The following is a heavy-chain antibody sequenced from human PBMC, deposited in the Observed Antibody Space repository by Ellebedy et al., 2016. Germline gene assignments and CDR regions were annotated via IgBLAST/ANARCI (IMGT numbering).Heavy chain of an antibody. CDR3: ARGNTIPGPEPLDY. CDR1: GFTVSSSY. CDR2: VGSGERT. Sequence: GESLKISCAASGFTVSSSYVSWVRQAPGKGLEWVSAVVGSGERTFYADSVKGRFTISRDNSKNTLYLQMNRLRAEDTAIYYCARGNTIPGPEPLDYWGQGTLITVSS. D-gene: IGHD1-14*01. J-gene: IGHJ4*02. V-gene: IGHV3-53*01.